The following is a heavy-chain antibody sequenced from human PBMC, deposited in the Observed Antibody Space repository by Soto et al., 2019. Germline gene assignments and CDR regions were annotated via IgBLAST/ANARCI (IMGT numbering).Heavy chain of an antibody. J-gene: IGHJ6*02. V-gene: IGHV1-58*01. Sequence: SVKVSCQASGFTFTRSAVQWVRQARGQRLEWIGWIVVGSGNTNYAQKFQGRVTITRDTSASTAYMELSSLRSEDTAVYYCARVGVVVPAATFYYYYGMDVWGQGTTVTVSS. CDR3: ARVGVVVPAATFYYYYGMDV. CDR2: IVVGSGNT. D-gene: IGHD2-2*01. CDR1: GFTFTRSA.